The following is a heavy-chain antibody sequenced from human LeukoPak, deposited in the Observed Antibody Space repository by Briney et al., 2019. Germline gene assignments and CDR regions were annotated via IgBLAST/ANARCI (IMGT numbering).Heavy chain of an antibody. CDR1: GGSISSYY. CDR3: AREGDPMHQLRMFDP. J-gene: IGHJ5*02. D-gene: IGHD2-2*01. Sequence: KPSETLSLTCTVSGGSISSYYWSWIRQPAGKGLEWIGRIYTSGSTNYNPSLKSRVTMSVDTSKNQFSLKLSSVTAADTAVYYCAREGDPMHQLRMFDPWGQGTLVTVSS. CDR2: IYTSGST. V-gene: IGHV4-4*07.